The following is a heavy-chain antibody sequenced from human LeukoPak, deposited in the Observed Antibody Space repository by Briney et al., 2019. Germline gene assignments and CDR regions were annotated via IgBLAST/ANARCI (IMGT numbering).Heavy chain of an antibody. CDR2: IIPIFGTA. J-gene: IGHJ4*02. CDR1: GGTFSSSA. V-gene: IGHV1-69*13. CDR3: ARSGLGYSSGAIDY. Sequence: SVKVSCKASGGTFSSSAISWVRQSPGQGLEWLGGIIPIFGTANSAKKFQCRVTITADESTRTAYMELSSMRAEDTAVYYCARSGLGYSSGAIDYWGQGTLVTVSS. D-gene: IGHD6-19*01.